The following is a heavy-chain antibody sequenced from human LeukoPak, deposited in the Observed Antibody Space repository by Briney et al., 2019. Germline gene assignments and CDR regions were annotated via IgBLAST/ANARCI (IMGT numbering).Heavy chain of an antibody. V-gene: IGHV4-4*07. CDR2: IYTSGST. CDR1: GGSISSYY. J-gene: IGHJ5*02. Sequence: SETLSLTCTVSGGSISSYYWSWIRQPAGKGLEWIGRIYTSGSTNYNPSLKSRVTMSVDTSKNKFSLKLSSVTAADTAVYYCARDQLVPAAMYNWFDPWGQGTLVTVSS. D-gene: IGHD2-2*01. CDR3: ARDQLVPAAMYNWFDP.